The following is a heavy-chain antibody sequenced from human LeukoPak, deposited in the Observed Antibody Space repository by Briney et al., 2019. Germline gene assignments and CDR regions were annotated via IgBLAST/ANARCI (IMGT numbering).Heavy chain of an antibody. J-gene: IGHJ4*02. Sequence: AGGSLRLSCAASGFTFDDYAMHWVRQAPGKGLEWVSGISWNSGSIGYADSVKGRFTISRDNAKNSLYLQMNSLRAEDTAVYYCAMGADYWGQGTLVTVSS. V-gene: IGHV3-9*01. CDR2: ISWNSGSI. CDR3: AMGADY. D-gene: IGHD4/OR15-4a*01. CDR1: GFTFDDYA.